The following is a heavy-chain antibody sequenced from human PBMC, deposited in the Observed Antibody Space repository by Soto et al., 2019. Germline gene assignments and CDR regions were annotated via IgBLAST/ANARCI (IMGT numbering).Heavy chain of an antibody. CDR3: TSRPSGSNYYGVFDY. Sequence: PGGSLRLSCKASGLTFSVHWMTWVRDAPGKGLEWVANIKQDGSEKNYVDSVKGRFTISRDNAKNSLFLQMNSLRAADSAVYYCTSRPSGSNYYGVFDYWGQGAPVTVSS. J-gene: IGHJ4*02. CDR2: IKQDGSEK. CDR1: GLTFSVHW. V-gene: IGHV3-7*03. D-gene: IGHD3-22*01.